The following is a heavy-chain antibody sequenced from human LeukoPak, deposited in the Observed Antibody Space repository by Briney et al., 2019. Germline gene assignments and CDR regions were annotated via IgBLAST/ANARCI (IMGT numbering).Heavy chain of an antibody. CDR1: GGSFSGYY. Sequence: TETLSLTCAVYGGSFSGYYWSWIRQPPGKGLEWIGEINHSGSTNYNPSLKSRVTISVDTSKNQFSLKLSSVTAADTAVYYCARALWDYGDHVSVYWGQGTLVTVSS. V-gene: IGHV4-34*01. CDR3: ARALWDYGDHVSVY. J-gene: IGHJ4*02. D-gene: IGHD4-17*01. CDR2: INHSGST.